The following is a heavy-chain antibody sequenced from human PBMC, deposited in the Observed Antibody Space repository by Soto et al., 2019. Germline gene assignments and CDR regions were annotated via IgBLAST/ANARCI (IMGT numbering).Heavy chain of an antibody. D-gene: IGHD3-9*01. J-gene: IGHJ4*02. CDR1: GYTLTELS. V-gene: IGHV1-24*01. CDR3: ATDQGNVLRYFHWLSPFDY. CDR2: FDPEDGET. Sequence: ASVKVSCKVSGYTLTELSMHWVRQAPGKGLEWMGGFDPEDGETIYAQKFQGRVTMTEDTSTDTAYMELSSLRSEDTAVYYCATDQGNVLRYFHWLSPFDYWGQGTLVTVSS.